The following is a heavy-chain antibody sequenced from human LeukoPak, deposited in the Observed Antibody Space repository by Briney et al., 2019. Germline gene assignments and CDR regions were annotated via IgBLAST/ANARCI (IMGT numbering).Heavy chain of an antibody. CDR1: GFVFSNYW. CDR3: GRSEVTIPNSY. D-gene: IGHD2-21*02. V-gene: IGHV3-7*01. CDR2: INYDGSEK. Sequence: GGSLRLSCAASGFVFSNYWMSWVRQAPGKGLEWMANINYDGSEKYYVDSVKGRFTISRDNAKNSLYLQMNSLRVEDTAVYYCGRSEVTIPNSYWGQGILVTVSS. J-gene: IGHJ4*02.